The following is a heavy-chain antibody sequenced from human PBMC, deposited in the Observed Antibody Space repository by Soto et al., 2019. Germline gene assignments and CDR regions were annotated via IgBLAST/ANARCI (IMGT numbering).Heavy chain of an antibody. J-gene: IGHJ5*02. Sequence: ASVKVSCKASGYTFTSYGISWVRQAPGQGLEWMGWISAYNGNTSYAQKLQGRVTMTTDTSTSTAYMELRSLRSDDTAVYYCARDLFGFVVVPAASNWFDPWGQGTLVTVSS. CDR1: GYTFTSYG. CDR3: ARDLFGFVVVPAASNWFDP. V-gene: IGHV1-18*01. D-gene: IGHD2-2*01. CDR2: ISAYNGNT.